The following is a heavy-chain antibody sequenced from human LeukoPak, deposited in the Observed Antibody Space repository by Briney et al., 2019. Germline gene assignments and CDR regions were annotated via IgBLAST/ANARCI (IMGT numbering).Heavy chain of an antibody. D-gene: IGHD3-10*01. CDR2: LYYTGSI. Sequence: KPSETLSLTCSVSGGSISSYYWNWIRQPPGKGLEWIGYLYYTGSINYNPSFKSRVTISVDTSKNQFSLQLTSVTAAETAVYYCARGYYGDLRTGGAFDVWGQGTMVTVSS. V-gene: IGHV4-59*13. CDR1: GGSISSYY. J-gene: IGHJ3*01. CDR3: ARGYYGDLRTGGAFDV.